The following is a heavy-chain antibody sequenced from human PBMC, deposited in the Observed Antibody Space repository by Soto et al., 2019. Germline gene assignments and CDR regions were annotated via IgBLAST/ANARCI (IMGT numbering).Heavy chain of an antibody. CDR3: AKVSSSWYAGFFDL. Sequence: GGSLRLSCAASGLTFSSYSMNWVRQAPGKGLEWVSYISSSSSTIYYADSVKGRFTISRDNAKNSLYLQMNSLRAEDTAVYYCAKVSSSWYAGFFDLWGQGTLVTVS. CDR1: GLTFSSYS. D-gene: IGHD6-13*01. J-gene: IGHJ4*02. V-gene: IGHV3-48*01. CDR2: ISSSSSTI.